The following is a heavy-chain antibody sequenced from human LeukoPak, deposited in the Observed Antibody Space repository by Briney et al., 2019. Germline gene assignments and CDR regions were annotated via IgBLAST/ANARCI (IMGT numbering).Heavy chain of an antibody. CDR3: ARESEDCSSTSCYMLAFDI. D-gene: IGHD2-2*02. CDR1: GGSISSSNYY. J-gene: IGHJ3*02. CDR2: IYYSGST. V-gene: IGHV4-39*07. Sequence: SETLSLTCTVSGGSISSSNYYWGWIRQPPGKGLEWIGSIYYSGSTYYNPSLKSRVTISVDTSKNQFSLKLSSVTAADTAVYYCARESEDCSSTSCYMLAFDIWGQGTMVTVSS.